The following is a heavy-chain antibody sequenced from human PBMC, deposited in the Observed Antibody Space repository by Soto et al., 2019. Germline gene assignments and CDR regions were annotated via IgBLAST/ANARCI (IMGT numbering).Heavy chain of an antibody. J-gene: IGHJ3*02. V-gene: IGHV1-69*02. Sequence: SVKVSCKASGGTFSSYTISWVRQAPGQGLEWMGRIIPILGIANYAQKFQGRVTITADKSTSTAYMELSSLRSEDTAVYYCARMVSTVVTGGAFDIWGQGTMVTVSS. CDR3: ARMVSTVVTGGAFDI. D-gene: IGHD4-17*01. CDR1: GGTFSSYT. CDR2: IIPILGIA.